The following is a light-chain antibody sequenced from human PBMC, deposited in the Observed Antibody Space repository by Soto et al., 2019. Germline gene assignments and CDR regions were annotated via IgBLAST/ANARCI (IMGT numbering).Light chain of an antibody. CDR1: QSISSW. Sequence: DIHMTQSPSTLSATAGDRVTITCLASQSISSWLAWCQHKKGKAPKILIYDASNLDSGVPSRFRGIRSGTDFTLPVSRLQPEDFATYYCQQLNTYPITFGQGTRLEIK. V-gene: IGKV1-5*01. J-gene: IGKJ5*01. CDR2: DAS. CDR3: QQLNTYPIT.